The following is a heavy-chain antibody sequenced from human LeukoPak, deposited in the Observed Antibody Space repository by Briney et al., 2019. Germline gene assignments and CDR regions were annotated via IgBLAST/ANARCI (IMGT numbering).Heavy chain of an antibody. CDR2: IDPSGHIT. D-gene: IGHD1-14*01. CDR3: VRDNSIADRGWWFDP. V-gene: IGHV1-46*01. Sequence: ASVKVSCKASGFRFTGCWMHWVRQAPGQGLEWMGIIDPSGHITNSAQKFQGRLTVTRDTPTSTVYMELSSLRSDDTAVYYCVRDNSIADRGWWFDPWGQGTLVTVSS. CDR1: GFRFTGCW. J-gene: IGHJ5*02.